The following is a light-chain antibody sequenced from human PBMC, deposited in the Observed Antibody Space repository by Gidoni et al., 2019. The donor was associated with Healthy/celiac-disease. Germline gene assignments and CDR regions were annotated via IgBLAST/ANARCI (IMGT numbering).Light chain of an antibody. Sequence: IVLTPSPRTLSLSPGERATLSCRASQRVSSIYLAWYHQKPGQAPRLLIYGASSSATGIPDSFSGSGSGTDFTLTISRLEPEDFAVYYCQQYGSSPPSTFGQGTKLEIK. CDR1: QRVSSIY. CDR3: QQYGSSPPST. J-gene: IGKJ2*01. CDR2: GAS. V-gene: IGKV3-20*01.